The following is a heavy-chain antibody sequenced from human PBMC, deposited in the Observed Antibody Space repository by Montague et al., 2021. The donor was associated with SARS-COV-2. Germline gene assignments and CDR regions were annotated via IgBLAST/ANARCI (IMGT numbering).Heavy chain of an antibody. CDR3: AKELELKKITMVRGVIKKGGSIYYYAMDV. D-gene: IGHD3-10*01. V-gene: IGHV3-9*01. CDR2: ISWNSGKI. CDR1: GLTFDDYA. Sequence: SLRLSCAASGLTFDDYAMHWVRQAPGKGLEWVSAISWNSGKIDYADSVKGRFTISRDNAKNSLYLQMNSLRVEDTAVYYCAKELELKKITMVRGVIKKGGSIYYYAMDVWGQGTTVTVSS. J-gene: IGHJ6*02.